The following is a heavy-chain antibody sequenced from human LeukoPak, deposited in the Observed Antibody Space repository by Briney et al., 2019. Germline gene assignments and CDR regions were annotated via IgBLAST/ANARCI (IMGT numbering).Heavy chain of an antibody. CDR2: IYYSGTT. Sequence: TLSLTCTVSGGSISSGDSYWSWIRQLPGKGLEWIGYIYYSGTTYYNPSLKSRLTMSVDTSKNQFSLKLSSVTAADTAVYYCARNGYCSGGSCYSNNAFDVWGKGTMVTVSS. J-gene: IGHJ3*01. D-gene: IGHD2-15*01. CDR3: ARNGYCSGGSCYSNNAFDV. V-gene: IGHV4-31*03. CDR1: GGSISSGDSY.